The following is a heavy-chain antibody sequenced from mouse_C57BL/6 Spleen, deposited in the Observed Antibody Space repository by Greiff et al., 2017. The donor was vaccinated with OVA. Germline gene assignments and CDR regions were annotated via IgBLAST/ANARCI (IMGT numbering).Heavy chain of an antibody. J-gene: IGHJ1*03. CDR2: ISYSGST. CDR1: GYSITSGYD. V-gene: IGHV3-1*01. D-gene: IGHD2-4*01. CDR3: ARRGDYSYSDV. Sequence: EVKLLESGPGMVKPSQSLSLTCTVTGYSITSGYDWHWIRHFPGNKLEWMGYISYSGSTNYNPSPKSRISITHDTSKNHFFLKLNSVTTEDTATYYWARRGDYSYSDVWGTGTTVTVSS.